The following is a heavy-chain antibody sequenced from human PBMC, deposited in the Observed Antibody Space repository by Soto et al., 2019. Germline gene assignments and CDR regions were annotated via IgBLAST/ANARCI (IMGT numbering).Heavy chain of an antibody. CDR3: ASGIVGATTYGMDV. D-gene: IGHD1-26*01. Sequence: PGGSLRLSCAASGFTFSNHATSWVRLAPGKGLEWVSTISGSGDAIYYADSVKGRFTISRDNAKNSLYLQMNSLRAEDTALYYCASGIVGATTYGMDVWGQGTTVTVSS. J-gene: IGHJ6*02. CDR1: GFTFSNHA. CDR2: ISGSGDAI. V-gene: IGHV3-23*01.